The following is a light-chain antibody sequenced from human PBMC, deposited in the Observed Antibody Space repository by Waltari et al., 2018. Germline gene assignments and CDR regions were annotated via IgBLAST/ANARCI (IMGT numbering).Light chain of an antibody. CDR2: WSS. V-gene: IGKV4-1*01. CDR3: QQCYTTPYS. Sequence: DIVMTQSPDSLAVSLGERASFDCKSSQNILDKSLNRNYLAWYQQKPGHPPTLLSHWSSIRGSGVPDRFSGSGSGTNFTLSINNLQAEDGAIYYCQQCYTTPYSFGQGTNLHIK. CDR1: QNILDKSLNRNY. J-gene: IGKJ2*03.